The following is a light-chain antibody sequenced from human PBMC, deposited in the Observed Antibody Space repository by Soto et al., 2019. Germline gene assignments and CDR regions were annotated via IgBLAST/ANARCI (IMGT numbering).Light chain of an antibody. J-gene: IGKJ4*01. CDR2: DAS. CDR1: QSISNY. Sequence: EIVLTQSPATLSLSPGERATLSCRASQSISNYLVWYQQKPGQAPRLLIYDASNRATGIPARFSGSGSGTDFTLTISSLEPEVFAIYYCQQRSNWPPLTFGGGTKVEIK. CDR3: QQRSNWPPLT. V-gene: IGKV3-11*01.